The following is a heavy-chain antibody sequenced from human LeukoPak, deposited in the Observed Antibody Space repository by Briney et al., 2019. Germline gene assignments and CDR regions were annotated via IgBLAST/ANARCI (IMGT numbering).Heavy chain of an antibody. CDR3: AKDVACYYGSGSSFDY. J-gene: IGHJ4*02. Sequence: GGSLRLSCTVSGFTFSSYWMNWVRQAPGKGLEWVSGISGSGGSTYYADSVKGRFTISRDNSKSTPYLQLNSLRAEDTAVYYCAKDVACYYGSGSSFDYWGQGTLVTVSS. CDR1: GFTFSSYW. V-gene: IGHV3-23*01. D-gene: IGHD3-10*01. CDR2: ISGSGGST.